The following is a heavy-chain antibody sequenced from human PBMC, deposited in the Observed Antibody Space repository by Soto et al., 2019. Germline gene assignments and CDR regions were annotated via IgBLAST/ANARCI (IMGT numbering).Heavy chain of an antibody. CDR1: GGSITSSTYY. J-gene: IGHJ6*02. Sequence: SETLSLTCNVSGGSITSSTYYWGWIRQPPGKGLEWIGGIYHTGTTYYNPSLKSRVTISVDTSKNQISLRLTSVTAADTAVYYCARHYAYYDGYCAYYGMDVWGQGTTVTVSS. CDR2: IYHTGTT. CDR3: ARHYAYYDGYCAYYGMDV. D-gene: IGHD5-18*01. V-gene: IGHV4-39*01.